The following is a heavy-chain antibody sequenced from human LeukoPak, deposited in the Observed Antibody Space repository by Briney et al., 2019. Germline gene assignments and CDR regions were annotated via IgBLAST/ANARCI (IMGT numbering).Heavy chain of an antibody. D-gene: IGHD6-19*01. CDR2: INPNSGGT. V-gene: IGHV1-2*02. Sequence: ASVTVSCKASGYTFTGYYMHWVRQAPGQGLEWMGWINPNSGGTNYAQKFQGRVTMTRDTSISTAYMELSRLRSDDTAVYYCARDRGIAVAGTSTTGFDPWGQGTLVTVSS. J-gene: IGHJ5*02. CDR3: ARDRGIAVAGTSTTGFDP. CDR1: GYTFTGYY.